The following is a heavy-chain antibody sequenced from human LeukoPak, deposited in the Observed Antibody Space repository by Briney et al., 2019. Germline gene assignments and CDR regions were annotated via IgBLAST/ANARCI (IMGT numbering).Heavy chain of an antibody. CDR3: ANWGGPGNSRVGDH. V-gene: IGHV3-23*01. Sequence: GGSLRLSCAASGLTFSRVAMSWVRQPPGKGLEWVSGISGSGNTRYYADSVRGRYTISRDNSRNTLFLQMDSLRAADTAVYYCANWGGPGNSRVGDHWGQGTLVIVSS. CDR1: GLTFSRVA. J-gene: IGHJ4*02. CDR2: ISGSGNTR. D-gene: IGHD3-10*01.